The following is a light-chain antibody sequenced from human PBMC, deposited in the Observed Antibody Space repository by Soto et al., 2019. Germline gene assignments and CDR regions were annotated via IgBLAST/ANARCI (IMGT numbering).Light chain of an antibody. V-gene: IGKV3-20*01. CDR1: QSVSSSH. J-gene: IGKJ1*01. CDR2: GAS. CDR3: EQYGSSPET. Sequence: EIVLTQSPGTLSLSPGERATLSCRASQSVSSSHLAWYQQKPGQAPRLLIYGASSRATGIPDRFSGSGSGTDFTLTINRLEPEDFAVYYCEQYGSSPETFGQGTKVEIK.